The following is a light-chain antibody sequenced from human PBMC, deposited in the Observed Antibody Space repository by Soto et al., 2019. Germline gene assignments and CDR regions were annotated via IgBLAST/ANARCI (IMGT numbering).Light chain of an antibody. CDR1: QTVSSN. CDR3: HQYNNWLALT. Sequence: EIVMTQSPATLSVSPGERATLSCRASQTVSSNLAWYQQKPGQAPSLLIYDASTRATGIPVRFRGSGSGTEFTLTISSLQSEDSAVYYCHQYNNWLALTFGGGTKVEIK. J-gene: IGKJ4*01. CDR2: DAS. V-gene: IGKV3-15*01.